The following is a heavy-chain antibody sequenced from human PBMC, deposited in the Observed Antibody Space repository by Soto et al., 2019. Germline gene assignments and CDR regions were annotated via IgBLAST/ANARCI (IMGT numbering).Heavy chain of an antibody. CDR3: ARDGPTTVTKIDY. CDR1: GFTFSSYS. J-gene: IGHJ4*02. CDR2: ISSSSRYI. D-gene: IGHD4-17*01. V-gene: IGHV3-21*01. Sequence: EVQLVESGGGLVKPGGSLRLSCAASGFTFSSYSMNWVRQAPGKRLEWVSSISSSSRYIYYADSVKGRFTISRDNAKNSLYLQMNSLRAEDTAVYYCARDGPTTVTKIDYWGQGTLVTVSS.